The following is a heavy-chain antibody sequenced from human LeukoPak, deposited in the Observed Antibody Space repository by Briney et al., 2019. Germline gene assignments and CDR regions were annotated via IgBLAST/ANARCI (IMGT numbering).Heavy chain of an antibody. Sequence: GGSLRLSCAASGFTFDDYAMHWVRQAPGRGLEWVSGISWNSGSIGYADSVKGRFTISRDNAKNSLYLQMNSLRAEDTAVYYCARVNMITFGGVIVYAYYFDYWGQGTLVTVSS. J-gene: IGHJ4*02. CDR2: ISWNSGSI. V-gene: IGHV3-9*01. CDR1: GFTFDDYA. CDR3: ARVNMITFGGVIVYAYYFDY. D-gene: IGHD3-16*02.